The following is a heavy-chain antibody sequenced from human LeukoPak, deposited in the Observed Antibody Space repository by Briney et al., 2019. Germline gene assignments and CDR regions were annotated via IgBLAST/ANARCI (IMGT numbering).Heavy chain of an antibody. J-gene: IGHJ4*02. Sequence: QTGGSLRLSCSASGFTFSRYAMHWVRQAPGKGLEYVSAISSNGGSTYYADSVKGRFTISRGNSKNTLYLQMSSLRTEDTAVYYCVKDGSGSYYTYYFDYWGQGTLVTVSS. D-gene: IGHD3-10*01. CDR3: VKDGSGSYYTYYFDY. V-gene: IGHV3-64D*06. CDR1: GFTFSRYA. CDR2: ISSNGGST.